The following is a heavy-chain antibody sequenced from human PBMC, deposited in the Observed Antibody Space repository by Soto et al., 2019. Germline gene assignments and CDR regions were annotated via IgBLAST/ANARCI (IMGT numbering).Heavy chain of an antibody. J-gene: IGHJ4*02. Sequence: EVHPLQSGGGLVQPGGSLRLSCAASGFSFSSFALSWVRQSPGKGLEWVAAVSGRGGDTYYANSVKGRFTISRDNSQNTLFLQMNSLRAEDSAIYYCAKDPNYDFWSGFSAVYFDYWGQGTLVTVSS. D-gene: IGHD3-3*01. CDR2: VSGRGGDT. CDR1: GFSFSSFA. V-gene: IGHV3-23*01. CDR3: AKDPNYDFWSGFSAVYFDY.